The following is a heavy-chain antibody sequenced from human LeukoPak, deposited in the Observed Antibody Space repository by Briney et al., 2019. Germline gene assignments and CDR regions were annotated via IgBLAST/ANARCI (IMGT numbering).Heavy chain of an antibody. J-gene: IGHJ6*03. D-gene: IGHD3-3*01. V-gene: IGHV3-21*01. CDR1: GFTVSSNY. CDR3: AIFHPGYYYYMDV. Sequence: GGSLRLSYAASGFTVSSNYMSWVRQAPGKGLEWVSSISSSSSYIYYADSVKGRFTISIDNAKNSLYLQMNSLRAEDTAVYYCAIFHPGYYYYMDVWGKGTTVTVSS. CDR2: ISSSSSYI.